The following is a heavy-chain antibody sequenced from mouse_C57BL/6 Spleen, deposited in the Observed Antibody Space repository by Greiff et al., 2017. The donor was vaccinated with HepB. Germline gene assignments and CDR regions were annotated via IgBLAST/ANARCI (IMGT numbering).Heavy chain of an antibody. CDR2: INPNNGGT. V-gene: IGHV1-22*01. J-gene: IGHJ1*03. CDR1: GYTFTDYN. CDR3: ARLYYYGSPWYFDV. Sequence: EVKLMESGPELVKPGASVKMSCKASGYTFTDYNMHWVKQSHGKSLEWIGYINPNNGGTSYNQKFKGKATLTVNKSSSTAYMELRSLTSEDSAVYYCARLYYYGSPWYFDVWGTGTTVTVSS. D-gene: IGHD1-1*01.